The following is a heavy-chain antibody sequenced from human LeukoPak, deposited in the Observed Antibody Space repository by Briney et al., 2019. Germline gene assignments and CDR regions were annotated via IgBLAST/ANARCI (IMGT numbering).Heavy chain of an antibody. CDR3: AREYSSSSGKNAFDV. CDR1: GGSFSGYY. J-gene: IGHJ3*01. D-gene: IGHD6-6*01. V-gene: IGHV4-4*07. Sequence: SETLSLTCAVYGGSFSGYYWSLIRQPAGKGLEWIGRIYASGNTNYNPSLKSRVTMSLDTSKNQFSLRLTSVTAADTAVYYCAREYSSSSGKNAFDVWGQGIMVTVSS. CDR2: IYASGNT.